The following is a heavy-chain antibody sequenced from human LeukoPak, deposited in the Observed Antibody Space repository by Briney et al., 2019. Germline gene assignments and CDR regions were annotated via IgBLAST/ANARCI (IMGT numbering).Heavy chain of an antibody. CDR1: SGSIGSHY. CDR2: VYYSGST. CDR3: AREHVSGSFPT. D-gene: IGHD3-10*01. V-gene: IGHV4-59*11. J-gene: IGHJ5*02. Sequence: SQTLSLTCTVASGSIGSHYCHWIRQPPGGGLEWIGFVYYSGSTNYNPSLKSRVTMSVDTSKNQFSLKLSSVTAADTAVYYCAREHVSGSFPTWGQGTLVTVS.